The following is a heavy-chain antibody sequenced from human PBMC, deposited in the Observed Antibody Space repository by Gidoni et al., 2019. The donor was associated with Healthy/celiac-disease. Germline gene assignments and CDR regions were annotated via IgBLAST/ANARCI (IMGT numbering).Heavy chain of an antibody. V-gene: IGHV3-21*01. Sequence: EVQLVESGGGLVTPGGSLRLSCAASGFTFSSYSMNWVRKAPGKGLEWVSAISSSSSYIYYADSVKGRFTISRDNAKNSLYLQMNSLRAEDTAVYYCARGSLTGSYYYYGMDVWGRGTTVTVSS. J-gene: IGHJ6*02. CDR2: ISSSSSYI. CDR1: GFTFSSYS. D-gene: IGHD3-9*01. CDR3: ARGSLTGSYYYYGMDV.